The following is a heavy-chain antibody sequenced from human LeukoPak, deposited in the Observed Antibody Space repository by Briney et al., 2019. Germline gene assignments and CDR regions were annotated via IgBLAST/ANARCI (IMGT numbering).Heavy chain of an antibody. CDR3: ARDLGFWSGYLRGLGMV. V-gene: IGHV1-69*13. Sequence: SVKVSCKASGGTFSSFAISWLRQAPGHGPEWMGGMIPIHRTTNYAQKFQGRVTITADESTSTVYMELSSLRSEDPAVYYCARDLGFWSGYLRGLGMVWGQGTLVTVSS. J-gene: IGHJ4*02. CDR1: GGTFSSFA. CDR2: MIPIHRTT. D-gene: IGHD3-3*01.